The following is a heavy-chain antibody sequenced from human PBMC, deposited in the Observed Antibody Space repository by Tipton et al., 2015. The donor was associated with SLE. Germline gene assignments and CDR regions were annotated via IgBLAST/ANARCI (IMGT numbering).Heavy chain of an antibody. V-gene: IGHV3-21*01. J-gene: IGHJ6*02. CDR3: ARVSDFWSGFPMDV. CDR1: GFTFSSYS. D-gene: IGHD3-3*01. CDR2: ISGSGGST. Sequence: SLRLSCAASGFTFSSYSMNWVRQAPGKGLEWVSAISGSGGSTYYADSVKGRFTISRDNAKNSLYLQMNSLRAEDTAVYYCARVSDFWSGFPMDVWGQGTTVTVSS.